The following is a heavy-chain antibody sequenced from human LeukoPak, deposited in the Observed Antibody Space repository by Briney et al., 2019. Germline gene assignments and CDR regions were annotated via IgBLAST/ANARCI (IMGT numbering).Heavy chain of an antibody. D-gene: IGHD1-7*01. J-gene: IGHJ4*02. CDR1: GGSISSYY. Sequence: PSETLSLTCTVSGGSISSYYWSWIRQPPGKGLEWIGYIYYSGSTKYNPSLKSRVTISVDASKTQFSLKLNSVTAADTAVYYCARGSRELYYSDYWGQGTLVTVSS. CDR3: ARGSRELYYSDY. CDR2: IYYSGST. V-gene: IGHV4-59*01.